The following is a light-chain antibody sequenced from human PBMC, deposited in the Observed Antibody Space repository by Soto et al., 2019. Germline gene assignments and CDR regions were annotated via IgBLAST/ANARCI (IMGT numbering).Light chain of an antibody. Sequence: QSALTQPASVSGSPGQSITISCTGTSSDVGGYNYVSWYQQHPGKAPKLMIYDASNRPSGVSNRFSGSKSGNTASLTISRVQAEDEADYYCSSYTSSSTLLYVFGTGTKLTVL. CDR3: SSYTSSSTLLYV. CDR2: DAS. CDR1: SSDVGGYNY. V-gene: IGLV2-14*01. J-gene: IGLJ1*01.